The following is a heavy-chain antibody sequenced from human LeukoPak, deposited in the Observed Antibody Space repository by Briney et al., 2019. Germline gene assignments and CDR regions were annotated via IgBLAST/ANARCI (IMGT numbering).Heavy chain of an antibody. D-gene: IGHD5-12*01. CDR1: GFTFSSYS. Sequence: GGSLRLSCAASGFTFSSYSMNWVRQAPGKGLEWVSSISSSGSYIFYADSVKGRFTISRDNAKNSLWLQMNSLRAEDTAVYFCARETLYSGYAAYFDYWGQGTLVTVSS. CDR3: ARETLYSGYAAYFDY. CDR2: ISSSGSYI. J-gene: IGHJ4*02. V-gene: IGHV3-21*01.